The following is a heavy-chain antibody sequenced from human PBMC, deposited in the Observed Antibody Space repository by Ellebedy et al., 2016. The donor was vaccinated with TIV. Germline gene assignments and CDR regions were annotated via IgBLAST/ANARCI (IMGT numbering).Heavy chain of an antibody. CDR3: VRGDPLVLGY. D-gene: IGHD6-13*01. CDR2: IGISPGNI. Sequence: GESLKISXVASGYTFTSYPLNWVRQAPGKGLEWVSGIGISPGNIYYADSVKGRFTISRGNARNSLYLQMNSLRDEDTAVYYCVRGDPLVLGYWGQGTLVTVSS. J-gene: IGHJ4*02. CDR1: GYTFTSYP. V-gene: IGHV3-48*02.